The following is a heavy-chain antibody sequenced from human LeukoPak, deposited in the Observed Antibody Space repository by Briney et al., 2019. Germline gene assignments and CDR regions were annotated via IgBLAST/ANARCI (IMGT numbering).Heavy chain of an antibody. V-gene: IGHV4-39*07. D-gene: IGHD3-10*01. J-gene: IGHJ4*02. CDR2: IYHSGST. CDR3: ARGEIGSIGRLGY. Sequence: PSETLSLTCTVSGGSISSGGYYWSWIRQHPGKGLEWIGSIYHSGSTHYNPSLKSRVTISVDTSKNQFSLNLTSVTAADTAVYYCARGEIGSIGRLGYWGQGTLDTVSS. CDR1: GGSISSGGYY.